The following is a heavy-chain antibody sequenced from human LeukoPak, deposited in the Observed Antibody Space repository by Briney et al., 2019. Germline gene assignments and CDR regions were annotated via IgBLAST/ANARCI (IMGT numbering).Heavy chain of an antibody. Sequence: ASVKVSCKASGYTFTSYDINWVRQACGQGLEWMGWMNPNSGNTASAQKFQGRVTMTRNTSISTAYMELTGLRSEDTAMYFCARKGLLGSGKPWFDPWGQGTLVTVSS. CDR1: GYTFTSYD. V-gene: IGHV1-8*01. CDR2: MNPNSGNT. J-gene: IGHJ5*02. D-gene: IGHD2-15*01. CDR3: ARKGLLGSGKPWFDP.